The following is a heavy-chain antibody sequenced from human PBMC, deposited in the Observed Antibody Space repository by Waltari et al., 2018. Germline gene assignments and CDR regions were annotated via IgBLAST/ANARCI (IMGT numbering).Heavy chain of an antibody. D-gene: IGHD3-10*01. CDR1: GFTFRRYA. CDR2: IYSGGST. CDR3: AKASLPGWFDP. J-gene: IGHJ5*02. Sequence: EVQLLESGGGLVQPGGSLRLSCAASGFTFRRYALSWVRQAPGKGLEWVSVIYSGGSTYYADSVKGRFTISRDNSKNTLYLQMNSLRAEDTAVYYCAKASLPGWFDPWGQGTLVTVSS. V-gene: IGHV3-23*03.